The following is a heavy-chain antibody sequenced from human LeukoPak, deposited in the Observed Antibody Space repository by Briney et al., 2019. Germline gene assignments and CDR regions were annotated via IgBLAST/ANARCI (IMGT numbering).Heavy chain of an antibody. CDR1: GYTLTELS. CDR2: FDPEDGET. D-gene: IGHD3-10*01. CDR3: ARRSPRGGFDY. Sequence: ASVKVSCKVSGYTLTELSMHWVRQAPGKGLEWMGGFDPEDGETIYAQKLQGRVTMTTDTSTSTAYMELRSLRSDDTAVYYCARRSPRGGFDYWGQGTLVTVSS. J-gene: IGHJ4*02. V-gene: IGHV1-24*01.